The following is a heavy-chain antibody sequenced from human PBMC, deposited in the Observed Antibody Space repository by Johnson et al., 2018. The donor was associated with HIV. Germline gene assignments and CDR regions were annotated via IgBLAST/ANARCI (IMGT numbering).Heavy chain of an antibody. CDR2: INWNGGST. V-gene: IGHV3-20*04. J-gene: IGHJ3*02. CDR3: ARSVSIVVVPAATRGGAFDI. Sequence: VQLVESGGGVVRPGGSLRLSCEASGFTFDYYGMSWVRHAPGKGLEWVSVINWNGGSTTYADSVKGRFTISRDNAKNSLYLQMNSLRAEDTALYYCARSVSIVVVPAATRGGAFDIWGQGTMVTVSS. CDR1: GFTFDYYG. D-gene: IGHD2-2*01.